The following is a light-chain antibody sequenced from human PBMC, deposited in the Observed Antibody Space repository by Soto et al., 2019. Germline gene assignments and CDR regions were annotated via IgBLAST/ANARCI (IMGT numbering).Light chain of an antibody. CDR2: AAT. V-gene: IGKV1-39*01. CDR3: QQNFNFPRT. Sequence: DIHLTQSASSLSASVGYRFTITCRASQTIDTYVNWYQHKPGTAPKVLIYAATYLQNGVPSRFSGTGSGADFTLTISSLQPEDFESYYCQQNFNFPRTFGQGTKVDIK. J-gene: IGKJ1*01. CDR1: QTIDTY.